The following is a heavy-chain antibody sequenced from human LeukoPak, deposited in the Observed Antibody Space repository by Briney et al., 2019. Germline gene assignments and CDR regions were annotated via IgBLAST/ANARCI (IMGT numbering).Heavy chain of an antibody. D-gene: IGHD3-16*01. J-gene: IGHJ3*01. Sequence: GGSLRLSCAASGFTFKSFGMHWVRQAPGKGLEWVAIIAYDGNYKHYADSVKGRFTLSRDNSKSTVSLQINSLRPDDTAVYYCAKDLGSGLPPDGFDVWGQGTLVTVSS. V-gene: IGHV3-30*18. CDR2: IAYDGNYK. CDR3: AKDLGSGLPPDGFDV. CDR1: GFTFKSFG.